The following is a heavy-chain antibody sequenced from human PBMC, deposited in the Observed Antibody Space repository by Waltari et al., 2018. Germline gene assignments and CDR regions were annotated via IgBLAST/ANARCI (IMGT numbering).Heavy chain of an antibody. Sequence: QVQLVQSGAEVKKPGSSVKVSCKASGGTFSSYAISWVRQAPGQGLGWMGGIIPIFGTANYAQKFQGRVTITTDESTSTAYMELSSLRSEDTAVYYCARVGDCSGGSCYSYYYYMDVWGKGTTVTVSS. V-gene: IGHV1-69*05. CDR3: ARVGDCSGGSCYSYYYYMDV. CDR1: GGTFSSYA. D-gene: IGHD2-15*01. J-gene: IGHJ6*03. CDR2: IIPIFGTA.